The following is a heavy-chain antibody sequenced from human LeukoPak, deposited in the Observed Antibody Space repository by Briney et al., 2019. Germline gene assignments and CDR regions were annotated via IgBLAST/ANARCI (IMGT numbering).Heavy chain of an antibody. V-gene: IGHV3-74*01. Sequence: PGGSLRLSCAASGFTFSSYWMHWVRQAPGKGLVWVSRINSDGSSTSYADSVKGRFTISRDNAKNTLYLQMNSLRAEDTAVYYCARGLRYFDWLLSTAFDYWGQGTLVTGSS. J-gene: IGHJ4*02. D-gene: IGHD3-9*01. CDR1: GFTFSSYW. CDR2: INSDGSST. CDR3: ARGLRYFDWLLSTAFDY.